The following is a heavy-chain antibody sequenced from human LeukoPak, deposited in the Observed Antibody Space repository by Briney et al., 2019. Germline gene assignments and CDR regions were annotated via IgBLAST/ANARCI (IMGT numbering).Heavy chain of an antibody. Sequence: GGSLRLSCAASGFTFSDYSMNWVRQAPGKGLEWVSSISSSSSYIYYAYSVESRFIISRDNDKKLLYLQMNILGAEDTAVYYYGRDVWGEYSYGTYYYYYYMDVWGKGTTVTVPS. V-gene: IGHV3-21*01. CDR1: GFTFSDYS. D-gene: IGHD5-18*01. CDR3: GRDVWGEYSYGTYYYYYYMDV. CDR2: ISSSSSYI. J-gene: IGHJ6*03.